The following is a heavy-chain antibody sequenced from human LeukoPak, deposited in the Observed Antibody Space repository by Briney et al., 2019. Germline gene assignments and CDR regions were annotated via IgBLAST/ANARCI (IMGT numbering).Heavy chain of an antibody. D-gene: IGHD2-15*01. CDR2: IYTSGTI. Sequence: SETLSLTCTVSGGSISSYYWSWIRQPAGTALEWIGRIYTSGTITYNPSLKSRVTMSVDTSKNQFSLKLSSVTAADTAVYYCARSVEGYCSGGSCYYYSYYMDVWGKGTTVTVSS. CDR1: GGSISSYY. J-gene: IGHJ6*03. V-gene: IGHV4-4*07. CDR3: ARSVEGYCSGGSCYYYSYYMDV.